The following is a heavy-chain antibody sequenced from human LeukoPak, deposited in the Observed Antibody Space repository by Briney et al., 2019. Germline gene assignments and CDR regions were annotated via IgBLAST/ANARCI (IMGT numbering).Heavy chain of an antibody. Sequence: SQTLSLTCTVSGGSISSGDYYWSWIRQPPGKGLEWIGYIYYSGNTYYTPSLKSRVTISVDTSRNQFSLKANSVTAADTAVFYCARQMPFYDYWSGQPRAYYYMDVWGKGTTVTVSS. CDR1: GGSISSGDYY. V-gene: IGHV4-30-4*01. CDR2: IYYSGNT. CDR3: ARQMPFYDYWSGQPRAYYYMDV. J-gene: IGHJ6*03. D-gene: IGHD3-3*01.